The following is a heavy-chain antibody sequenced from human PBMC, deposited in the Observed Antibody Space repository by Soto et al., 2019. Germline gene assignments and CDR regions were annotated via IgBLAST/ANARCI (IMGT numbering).Heavy chain of an antibody. CDR3: ARDGRGYSSSWRYDY. D-gene: IGHD6-13*01. J-gene: IGHJ4*02. CDR1: GYTFTSYY. Sequence: ASVKVSCKASGYTFTSYYMHWVRQAPGQGLEWMGIINPSGGSTSYAQKFQGRVTMTRDTSISTAYMELSRLRSDDTAVYYCARDGRGYSSSWRYDYWGQGTLVTVSS. CDR2: INPSGGST. V-gene: IGHV1-46*01.